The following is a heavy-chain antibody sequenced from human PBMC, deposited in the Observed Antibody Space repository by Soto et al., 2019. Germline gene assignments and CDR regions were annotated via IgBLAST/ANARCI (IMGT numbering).Heavy chain of an antibody. V-gene: IGHV3-30*18. Sequence: QVQLVESGGGVVQPGRYLRLSCAASGFTFSSYGMHWVRQAPGKGLEWVAVISYDGSNKYYADSVKGRFTISRDNSKNTLYLQMNSLRAEDTAVYYCAKDTDFGYYDSSEPYFQHWGQGTLVTVSS. D-gene: IGHD3-22*01. CDR2: ISYDGSNK. J-gene: IGHJ1*01. CDR3: AKDTDFGYYDSSEPYFQH. CDR1: GFTFSSYG.